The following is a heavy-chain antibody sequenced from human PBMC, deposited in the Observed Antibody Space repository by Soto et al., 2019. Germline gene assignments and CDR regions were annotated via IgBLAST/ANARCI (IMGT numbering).Heavy chain of an antibody. CDR1: GYTFTGYY. J-gene: IGHJ5*02. CDR3: ARDFHRLNNWNYFDP. V-gene: IGHV1-2*02. D-gene: IGHD1-7*01. CDR2: INPNSGGT. Sequence: QVQLVQSGAEVKKPGASVKVSCKASGYTFTGYYMHWVRQAPGQGLEWMGWINPNSGGTNYAQKFQGRVTMTRDTSISTAYMELSRLRSDDTAVYYCARDFHRLNNWNYFDPWGQGTLVTVSS.